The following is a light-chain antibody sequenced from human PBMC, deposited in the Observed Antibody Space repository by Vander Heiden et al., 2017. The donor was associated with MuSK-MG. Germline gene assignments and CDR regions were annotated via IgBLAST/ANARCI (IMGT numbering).Light chain of an antibody. Sequence: AIRMTQSPSSLSASVGDRVTITCWASQGIEDDLGWYQQKPGQAPRLLIYGASSLQSGVPSRFSGSGSGTHFTLTINILHPEDFATYYCRQDVNYPHTFGQGTKVEIK. V-gene: IGKV1-6*02. CDR3: RQDVNYPHT. CDR2: GAS. CDR1: QGIEDD. J-gene: IGKJ1*01.